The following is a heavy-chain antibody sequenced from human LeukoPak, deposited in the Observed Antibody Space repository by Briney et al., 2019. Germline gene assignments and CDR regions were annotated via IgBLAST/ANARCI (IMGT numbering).Heavy chain of an antibody. V-gene: IGHV3-74*01. CDR1: GFTFSTYW. D-gene: IGHD6-13*01. Sequence: GGSLRLSCAASGFTFSTYWMHWVRQAPGKGLVWVSRINGDGGIRDSSNSVRGRFTISRDNAKNTLYLQMNSLRAEDTAVYYCASASSHRIAAGGDYWGQGTPVTVSS. CDR3: ASASSHRIAAGGDY. CDR2: INGDGGIR. J-gene: IGHJ4*02.